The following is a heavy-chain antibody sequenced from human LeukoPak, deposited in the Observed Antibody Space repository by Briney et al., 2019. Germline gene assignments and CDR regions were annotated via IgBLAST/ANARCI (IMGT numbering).Heavy chain of an antibody. CDR3: AKDMGYDILTGYAFDY. V-gene: IGHV3-9*01. J-gene: IGHJ4*02. CDR1: GFTFDDYA. Sequence: GGSLRLSCAASGFTFDDYAVHWVRQAPGKGLEWVSGISWNSGSIGYADSVKGRFTISRDNAKNSLYLQMNSLRAEDTALYYCAKDMGYDILTGYAFDYWGQGTLVTVSS. D-gene: IGHD3-9*01. CDR2: ISWNSGSI.